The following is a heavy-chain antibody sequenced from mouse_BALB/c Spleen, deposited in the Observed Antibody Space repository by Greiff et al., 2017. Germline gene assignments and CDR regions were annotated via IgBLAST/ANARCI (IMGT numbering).Heavy chain of an antibody. CDR2: INPYNDGT. D-gene: IGHD1-1*01. V-gene: IGHV1-14*01. Sequence: VQLKQSGPELVKPGASVKMSCKASGYTFTSYVMHWVKQKPGQGLEWIGYINPYNDGTKYNEKFKGKATLTSDKSSSTAYMELSSLTSEDSAVYYCARFLITTVVDYFDYWGQGTTLTVSS. CDR3: ARFLITTVVDYFDY. J-gene: IGHJ2*01. CDR1: GYTFTSYV.